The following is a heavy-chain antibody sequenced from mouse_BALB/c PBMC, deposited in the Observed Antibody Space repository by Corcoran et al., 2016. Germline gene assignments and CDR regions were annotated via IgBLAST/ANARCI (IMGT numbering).Heavy chain of an antibody. CDR1: GFAFSRYW. V-gene: IGHV4-1*02. CDR3: ARLGYYGYVQY. D-gene: IGHD1-2*01. J-gene: IGHJ3*01. Sequence: EVKLLESGGGLVQPGGSLKLSCAASGFAFSRYWMSWVRQAPGKGLEWIGEINPDSSTINYTQSLKDKFIISRDNAKNTLYLQMSKVRSEDTALYYCARLGYYGYVQYWGQGTLVTVSA. CDR2: INPDSSTI.